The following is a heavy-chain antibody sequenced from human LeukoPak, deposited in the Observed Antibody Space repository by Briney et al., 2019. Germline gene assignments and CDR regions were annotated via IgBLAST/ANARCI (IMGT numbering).Heavy chain of an antibody. CDR2: IYYSGST. J-gene: IGHJ6*03. V-gene: IGHV4-59*01. CDR1: GGSFSGYY. CDR3: ARGGSSWYGDYYYFMDV. Sequence: SETLSLTCAVYGGSFSGYYRSWIRQPPGKGLEWIGYIYYSGSTNYDPSLKSRVTISVDTSKNQFSLKLSSVTAADTAVYYCARGGSSWYGDYYYFMDVWGKGTTVTVSS. D-gene: IGHD6-13*01.